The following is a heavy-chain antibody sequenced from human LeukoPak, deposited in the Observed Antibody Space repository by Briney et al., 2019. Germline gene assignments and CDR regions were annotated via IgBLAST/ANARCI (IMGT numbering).Heavy chain of an antibody. CDR2: INPNSGGT. Sequence: ASVKVSCKASGYTFTGYYMHWVRQAPGQGLEWMGWINPNSGGTNYAQKFQGRVTMTRDTSISTAYMELSRLRSDDTAVYYCARDRKQWLGGGYFDYWGQGTLVTVSP. CDR3: ARDRKQWLGGGYFDY. V-gene: IGHV1-2*02. CDR1: GYTFTGYY. J-gene: IGHJ4*02. D-gene: IGHD6-19*01.